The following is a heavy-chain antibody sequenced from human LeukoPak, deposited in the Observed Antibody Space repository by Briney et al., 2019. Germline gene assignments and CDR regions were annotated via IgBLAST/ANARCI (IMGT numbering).Heavy chain of an antibody. D-gene: IGHD3-22*01. J-gene: IGHJ4*02. V-gene: IGHV4-30-4*08. CDR3: ARYSDYYDSSGYPHLDY. CDR1: GGSISSGDYY. Sequence: SETLSLTCTVSGGSISSGDYYWSWIRQPPGKGLEWIGYIYYSGSTYYNPSPKSRVTISLDTSKNQFSLKLSSVTAADTAVYYCARYSDYYDSSGYPHLDYWGQGTLVTVSS. CDR2: IYYSGST.